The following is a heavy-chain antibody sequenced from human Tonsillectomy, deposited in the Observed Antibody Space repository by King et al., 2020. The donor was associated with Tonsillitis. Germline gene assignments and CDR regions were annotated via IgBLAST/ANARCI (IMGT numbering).Heavy chain of an antibody. CDR1: GGSISSGNFY. D-gene: IGHD2-15*01. V-gene: IGHV4-30-4*01. Sequence: QLQESGPGLVKPSQTLSLTCTVSGGSISSGNFYWSWIRQPPGKGLEWIGYIYYSGRTYYNPSLKSRVHMSVDTSKNQFSLNLSSLTAADPAVYYCARGYCSGGSCYSVDAFDIWGQGTMVTVSS. J-gene: IGHJ3*02. CDR3: ARGYCSGGSCYSVDAFDI. CDR2: IYYSGRT.